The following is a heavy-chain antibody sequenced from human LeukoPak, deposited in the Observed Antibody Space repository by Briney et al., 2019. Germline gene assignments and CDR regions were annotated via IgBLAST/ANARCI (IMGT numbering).Heavy chain of an antibody. D-gene: IGHD3-22*01. J-gene: IGHJ4*02. CDR3: TRNYYDRTGSLFY. CDR2: IKSKADGGTA. V-gene: IGHV3-15*01. CDR1: GFTFSNAW. Sequence: GGSLRLSCVASGFTFSNAWMTWVRQAPGKGLEWVGRIKSKADGGTADHAAPVKGRFNISRDDSKNTQYLQMNSLKTEDTAVYFCTRNYYDRTGSLFYWGQGTLATVSS.